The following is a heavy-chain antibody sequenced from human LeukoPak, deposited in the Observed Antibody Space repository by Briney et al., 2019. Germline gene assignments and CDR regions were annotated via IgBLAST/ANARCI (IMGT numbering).Heavy chain of an antibody. CDR1: EFTFSHFA. J-gene: IGHJ4*02. Sequence: GRSLRLSCAVSEFTFSHFAMHWVRQAPGKGLEWVAVVSSHGNDGYYADSVKGRFTISRDNSRNTLYLQIDSLRAEDTAIYYCTRDAYNFNDFDYWGQGTLVTVSS. CDR3: TRDAYNFNDFDY. D-gene: IGHD5-24*01. CDR2: VSSHGNDG. V-gene: IGHV3-30*01.